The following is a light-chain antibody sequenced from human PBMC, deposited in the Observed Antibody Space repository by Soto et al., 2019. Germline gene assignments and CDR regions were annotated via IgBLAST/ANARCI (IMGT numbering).Light chain of an antibody. J-gene: IGLJ1*01. CDR1: SSDVGGYNY. V-gene: IGLV2-14*01. CDR3: SSYTSSSTYV. Sequence: QSVLTQPASVSGSPGQSITISCTGTSSDVGGYNYVSWYQQHPGKAPKLMIYEVSNRPSGVSNRFSGSKSGNTASLTISGLQAEDEADYYCSSYTSSSTYVFGTGTMV. CDR2: EVS.